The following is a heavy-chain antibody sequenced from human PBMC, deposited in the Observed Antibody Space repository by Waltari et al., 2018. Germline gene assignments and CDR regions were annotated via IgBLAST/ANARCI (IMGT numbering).Heavy chain of an antibody. CDR3: ARGRGTLGQLLVTY. CDR1: GDPFANYY. D-gene: IGHD6-13*01. Sequence: QVQLVHSGAEVQRAVASVRISCKASGDPFANYYVHWLRQAPGRGFEWLGIIDPDGGGTTYAPKFRDRLSLTRDTSTSVLYMALDNLNSDDSAIYFCARGRGTLGQLLVTYWGQGTQVLVSS. CDR2: IDPDGGGT. V-gene: IGHV1-46*01. J-gene: IGHJ4*02.